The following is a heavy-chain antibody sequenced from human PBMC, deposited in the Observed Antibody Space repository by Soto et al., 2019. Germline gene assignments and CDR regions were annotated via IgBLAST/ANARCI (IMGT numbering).Heavy chain of an antibody. CDR3: ARGSRSFYGDYYYGMDV. CDR1: GFTFSSYS. CDR2: ISSSSSTI. Sequence: EVQLVESGGGLVQPGGSLRLSCAASGFTFSSYSMNWVRQAPGKGLEWVSYISSSSSTIYYADSVKGRFTISRDNAKTSLYLQMNSLRNEETAVYYCARGSRSFYGDYYYGMDVWGHGTTVTVSS. J-gene: IGHJ6*02. D-gene: IGHD1-26*01. V-gene: IGHV3-48*02.